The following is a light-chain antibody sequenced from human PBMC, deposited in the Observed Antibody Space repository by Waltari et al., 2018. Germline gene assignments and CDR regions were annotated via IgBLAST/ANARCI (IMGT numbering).Light chain of an antibody. V-gene: IGLV2-14*03. CDR1: SSDVGGYNY. Sequence: QSVLTQAASVSGSPGQSITISCTGTSSDVGGYNYVSWYQQHPGKAPKLMIYDVSNRPSGVSNRFSGSKSGNTASLTISGLQAEDEADYYCCSYSSYTGSSTRVFGGGTKLTVL. CDR2: DVS. CDR3: CSYSSYTGSSTRV. J-gene: IGLJ3*02.